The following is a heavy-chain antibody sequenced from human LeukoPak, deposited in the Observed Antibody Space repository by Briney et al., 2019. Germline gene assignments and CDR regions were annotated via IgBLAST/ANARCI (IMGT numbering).Heavy chain of an antibody. D-gene: IGHD4-17*01. J-gene: IGHJ4*02. V-gene: IGHV1-2*02. CDR3: ATLYGDYVRSDY. CDR1: GYTFTGYY. Sequence: ASVKVSCKASGYTFTGYYMHWVRQAPRQGLEWMGWINPNSGGTKFAQKFQGRVTLTRDTSISAAYMELSSRKSDDTAVYYCATLYGDYVRSDYWGQGTLVTVSS. CDR2: INPNSGGT.